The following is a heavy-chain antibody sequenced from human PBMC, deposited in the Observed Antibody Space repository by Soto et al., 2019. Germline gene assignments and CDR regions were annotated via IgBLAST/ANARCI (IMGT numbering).Heavy chain of an antibody. D-gene: IGHD1-1*01. CDR1: GYSITNHG. CDR2: IWAHGTEQ. CDR3: GKDIRSGSIDY. V-gene: IGHV3-33*06. Sequence: GGSLGLSCAASGYSITNHGMHWVRQAPGKGLEWVALIWAHGTEQYYADSVKGRFTVSRDTSTNTVYLQMNSLRAEDTASYYCGKDIRSGSIDYWGQGT. J-gene: IGHJ4*02.